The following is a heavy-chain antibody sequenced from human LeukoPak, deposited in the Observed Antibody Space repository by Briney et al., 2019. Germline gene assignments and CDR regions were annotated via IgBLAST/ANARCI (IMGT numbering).Heavy chain of an antibody. J-gene: IGHJ3*01. D-gene: IGHD3-10*01. Sequence: PGGSLRLSCAASGFTFSSYGMHWVRQAPGKGLEWVAVIYYDGTNKYYADSVKGRFTISRDNSKNTLYLQMNSLRAEDAAVYYCARDGPAVPGQSRAFDVWGQGTMVTVSS. V-gene: IGHV3-33*01. CDR2: IYYDGTNK. CDR3: ARDGPAVPGQSRAFDV. CDR1: GFTFSSYG.